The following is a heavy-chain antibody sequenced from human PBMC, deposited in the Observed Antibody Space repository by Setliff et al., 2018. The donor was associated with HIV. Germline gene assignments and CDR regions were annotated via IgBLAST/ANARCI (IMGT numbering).Heavy chain of an antibody. D-gene: IGHD6-13*01. CDR2: MSLTRDT. CDR3: ARGTDSSSWYYFDY. J-gene: IGHJ4*02. Sequence: SETLSLTCTVSGGFIGTYYWSWIRQPPGKGLEWIGYMSLTRDTKYNPSLNSRVTTSIDTSKNQFSLKLSSVTAADTAVYYCARGTDSSSWYYFDYWGQGTLVTSPQ. CDR1: GGFIGTYY. V-gene: IGHV4-59*08.